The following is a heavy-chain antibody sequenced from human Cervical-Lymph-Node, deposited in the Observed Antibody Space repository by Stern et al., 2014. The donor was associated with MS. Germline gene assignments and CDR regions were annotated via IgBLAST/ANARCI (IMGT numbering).Heavy chain of an antibody. V-gene: IGHV1-69*01. D-gene: IGHD3-10*01. J-gene: IGHJ4*02. CDR3: ARAASITSSYNF. CDR1: GGSFINNV. CDR2: TIPIFGTA. Sequence: QVQLVQSGAEVKKPGSSVKVSCQASGGSFINNVISWVRQAPGQGLEWMGGTIPIFGTALYAQKFRGRVTITADESTRTAYMELSSLRSDDTAVYFCARAASITSSYNFWGPGTLVTVSS.